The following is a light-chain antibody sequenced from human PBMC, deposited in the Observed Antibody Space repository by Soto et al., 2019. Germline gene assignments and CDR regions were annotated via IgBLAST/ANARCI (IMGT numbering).Light chain of an antibody. CDR2: NVY. Sequence: QSVLTQPASVSGYPGQSITISCTRTSSDVGGYDYVGWYQQHPGKAPKLMIYNVYNRPSGVSFRFSGSKSGNTASLTISGLQTEDEADYYCTSYTNRYTYVFGTGNKLTVL. CDR1: SSDVGGYDY. V-gene: IGLV2-14*01. J-gene: IGLJ1*01. CDR3: TSYTNRYTYV.